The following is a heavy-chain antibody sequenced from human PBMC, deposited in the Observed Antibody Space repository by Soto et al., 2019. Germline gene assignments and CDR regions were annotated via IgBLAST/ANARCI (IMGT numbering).Heavy chain of an antibody. Sequence: SLTLSLTCTVSGGSISSGDHCLSWIRQPPGKGLEWIGYIYYSGSTYYNLSLKSRVTMSVDTSKNQFSLSLSSVTAADTAVYYCARARLRDGYNPDDFDYWGQGTLVTVSS. CDR3: ARARLRDGYNPDDFDY. V-gene: IGHV4-30-4*01. CDR1: GGSISSGDHC. D-gene: IGHD3-16*01. J-gene: IGHJ4*02. CDR2: IYYSGST.